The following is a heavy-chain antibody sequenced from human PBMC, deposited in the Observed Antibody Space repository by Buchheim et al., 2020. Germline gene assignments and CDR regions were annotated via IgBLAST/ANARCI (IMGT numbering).Heavy chain of an antibody. CDR2: IHTTGHT. J-gene: IGHJ4*02. CDR3: ARISASGATYFDC. Sequence: QLQESGPGLVKPSETLSLSCSVSGGSMSSSSYYWGWVRQPPGTGLEWIGRIHTTGHTHYNPFLESRVTISVDTSQNQFSLKLNSVTAADTAVYYCARISASGATYFDCWGQGTL. CDR1: GGSMSSSSYY. D-gene: IGHD1-26*01. V-gene: IGHV4-39*01.